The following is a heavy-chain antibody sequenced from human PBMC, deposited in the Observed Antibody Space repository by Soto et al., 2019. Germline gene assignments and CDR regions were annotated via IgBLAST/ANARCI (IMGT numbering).Heavy chain of an antibody. D-gene: IGHD6-19*01. Sequence: EVQLVESGGGLVQPGGSLRLSCAASGFTIDESAMHWVRQAPGKGLELVSGISWNKRSIGYDDSVKGRFTISRDNAKNSLFLQMKGLRAGDTALYYCENAAGGGSDWSGDAFHIWGQGTMVPVSS. V-gene: IGHV3-9*01. CDR3: ENAAGGGSDWSGDAFHI. CDR2: ISWNKRSI. J-gene: IGHJ3*02. CDR1: GFTIDESA.